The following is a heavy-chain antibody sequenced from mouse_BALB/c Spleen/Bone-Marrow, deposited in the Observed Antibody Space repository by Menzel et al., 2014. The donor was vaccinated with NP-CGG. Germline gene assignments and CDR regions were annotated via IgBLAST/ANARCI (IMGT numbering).Heavy chain of an antibody. CDR2: ISGGGSYT. D-gene: IGHD2-4*01. CDR1: GFSFNSYG. CDR3: ARHAYYDQTEVSFVY. Sequence: EVKLMESGGGLVKSGGSLILSCAASGFSFNSYGMSWVRQTPEKRLEWVATISGGGSYTFYPDSVKGRFTISRDNAKNNLCLQLSSLRYEETALYYCARHAYYDQTEVSFVYWGQGTLVT. V-gene: IGHV5-9-2*01. J-gene: IGHJ3*01.